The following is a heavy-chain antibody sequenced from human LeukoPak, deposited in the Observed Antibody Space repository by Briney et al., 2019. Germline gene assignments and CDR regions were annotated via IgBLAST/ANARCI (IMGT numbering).Heavy chain of an antibody. V-gene: IGHV3-23*01. D-gene: IGHD1-1*01. CDR3: AKGGNWYYYGMDV. J-gene: IGHJ6*02. CDR2: ISGSGDST. CDR1: GFIFSSYA. Sequence: GGSLRLSCAASGFIFSSYAMHWVRQAPGKGLDWVSGISGSGDSTYYADSVKGRFTISRDNSKNTLHLQMNSLRAEDTAVYYCAKGGNWYYYGMDVWGQGTTVTVSS.